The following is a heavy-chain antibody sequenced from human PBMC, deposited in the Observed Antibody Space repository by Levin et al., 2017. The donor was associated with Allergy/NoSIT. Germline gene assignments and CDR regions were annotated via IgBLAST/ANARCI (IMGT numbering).Heavy chain of an antibody. CDR1: GFSLRTTGVG. Sequence: SGPTLVKPTQTLTLTCTFSGFSLRTTGVGVGWVRQPPGKALEWLALIYWDDDKRYSPSLKSRLTITKDTSKNHVVVTMTNMDPVDTATYYCVHSSPFYYASGSYAFDYWGQGILVTVSS. CDR2: IYWDDDK. D-gene: IGHD3-10*01. J-gene: IGHJ4*02. CDR3: VHSSPFYYASGSYAFDY. V-gene: IGHV2-5*02.